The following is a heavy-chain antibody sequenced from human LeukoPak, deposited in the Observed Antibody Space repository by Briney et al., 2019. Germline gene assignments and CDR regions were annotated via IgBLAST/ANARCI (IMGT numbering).Heavy chain of an antibody. CDR3: ARYLNSGPEDF. Sequence: GGSLRLSCTATGFTFSNYWMSWFRQAPGKGLEWVANIKYDGREKQYVDSVKGRFTISRDNAKNSLFQQMNSLGAEDTAVYYCARYLNSGPEDFWGQGTLVTVSS. CDR1: GFTFSNYW. CDR2: IKYDGREK. J-gene: IGHJ4*02. V-gene: IGHV3-7*01. D-gene: IGHD1-26*01.